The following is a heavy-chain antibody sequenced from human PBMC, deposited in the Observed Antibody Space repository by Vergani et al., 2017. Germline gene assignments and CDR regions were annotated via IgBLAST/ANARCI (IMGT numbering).Heavy chain of an antibody. Sequence: QVQLQESGPGLVKPSETLSLTCAVSGYSISSGYYWGWIRQPPGKGLEWIGSTYHSGSTYYNPSLKSRVTISVDTSKNQFSLKLSSVTAADTAVYYCARQGGGYYGSGTFDYWGQGTLVTVSS. J-gene: IGHJ4*02. V-gene: IGHV4-38-2*01. D-gene: IGHD3-10*01. CDR3: ARQGGGYYGSGTFDY. CDR1: GYSISSGYY. CDR2: TYHSGST.